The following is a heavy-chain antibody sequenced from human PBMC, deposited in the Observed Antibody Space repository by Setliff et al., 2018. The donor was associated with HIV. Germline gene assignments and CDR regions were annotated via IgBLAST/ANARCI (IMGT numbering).Heavy chain of an antibody. CDR3: ARGEDYDSSGYYVT. J-gene: IGHJ4*02. CDR2: IIPILGVP. Sequence: SVKVSCKASGGPFTSSSIGWVRQAPGQGLEWMGRIIPILGVPRYAQKFQGRVTITADKSTSTSYMHLSSLRAEDTAVYFCARGEDYDSSGYYVTWGQGSLVTVSS. D-gene: IGHD3-22*01. CDR1: GGPFTSSS. V-gene: IGHV1-69*02.